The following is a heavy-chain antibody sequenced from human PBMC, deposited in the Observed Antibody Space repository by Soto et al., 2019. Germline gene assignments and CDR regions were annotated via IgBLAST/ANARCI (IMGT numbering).Heavy chain of an antibody. V-gene: IGHV4-59*01. D-gene: IGHD1-26*01. J-gene: IGHJ4*02. CDR1: GGSISSYY. CDR2: ISYSGST. Sequence: QVHLQESGPGLVKPSETLSLTCTVSGGSISSYYWTWIRQPPGKGLEWIGFISYSGSTSYNPSLKIRVTISVDTSKNQFSLRLSSVTAADTAVYYCARYSGTYYVYWGQGTLVTVSS. CDR3: ARYSGTYYVY.